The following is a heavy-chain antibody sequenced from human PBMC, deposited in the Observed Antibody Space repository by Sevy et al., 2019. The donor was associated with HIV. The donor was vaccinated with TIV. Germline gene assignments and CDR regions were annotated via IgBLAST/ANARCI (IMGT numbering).Heavy chain of an antibody. V-gene: IGHV4-34*01. Sequence: SETLSLTCAVYGGSFSGYYWSWIRQPPGKGQEWIGEINHSGSTNYNPSLKSRVVISLDTSKNHFSVKLSSVTAADTAVYYCARTTTMTTSALDYWGQGTLVTVSS. CDR3: ARTTTMTTSALDY. CDR1: GGSFSGYY. J-gene: IGHJ4*02. CDR2: INHSGST. D-gene: IGHD4-17*01.